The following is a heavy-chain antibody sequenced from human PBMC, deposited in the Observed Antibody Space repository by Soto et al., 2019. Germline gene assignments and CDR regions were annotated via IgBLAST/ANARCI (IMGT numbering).Heavy chain of an antibody. CDR3: SRDDIVVVPASGHYYYYMDV. D-gene: IGHD2-2*01. CDR1: GYTFTSYA. Sequence: GASVKVSCKASGYTFTSYAMHWVRQAPGQRLEWMGWINAGNGNTKYSQKFQGRVTITRDTSASTAYMELSSLRSEDTAVYYFSRDDIVVVPASGHYYYYMDVWGKGTTVTVSS. J-gene: IGHJ6*03. CDR2: INAGNGNT. V-gene: IGHV1-3*01.